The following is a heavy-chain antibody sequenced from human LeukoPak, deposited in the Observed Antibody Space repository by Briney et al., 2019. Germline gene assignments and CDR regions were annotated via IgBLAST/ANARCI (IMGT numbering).Heavy chain of an antibody. D-gene: IGHD5-18*01. V-gene: IGHV3-23*01. CDR1: GFSFSTFE. Sequence: GGSLRLSCAAYGFSFSTFEMSWARQAPGKGLEWVSFISDKDTGTHYADSVKGRFTVSRDNSKNTLYLQMSSLRVEDTAIYYCVKGGWLDYWGQGALVTASS. CDR2: ISDKDTGT. CDR3: VKGGWLDY. J-gene: IGHJ4*02.